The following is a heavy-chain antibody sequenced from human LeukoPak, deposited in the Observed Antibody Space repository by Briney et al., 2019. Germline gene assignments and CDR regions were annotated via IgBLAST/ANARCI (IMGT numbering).Heavy chain of an antibody. CDR1: GGSISSGGYY. Sequence: PSETLSLTCTVSGGSISSGGYYWGWIRQHPGKGLEWIGYIYYSGSTYYNPSLKSRVTISVDTSKNQFSLKLSSVTAADTAVYYCARRRVPAAPISYYYYGMDVWGQGTTVTVSS. J-gene: IGHJ6*02. D-gene: IGHD2-2*01. V-gene: IGHV4-31*03. CDR2: IYYSGST. CDR3: ARRRVPAAPISYYYYGMDV.